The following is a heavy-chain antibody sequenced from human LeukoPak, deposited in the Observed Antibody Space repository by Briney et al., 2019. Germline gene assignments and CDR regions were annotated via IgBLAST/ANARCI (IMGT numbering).Heavy chain of an antibody. CDR2: ISGSGGST. CDR3: AKDQGPYDYVWGSYSPIDY. J-gene: IGHJ4*02. V-gene: IGHV3-23*01. D-gene: IGHD3-16*01. Sequence: GGSLRLSCAASGFTFSNYAMSWVRQAPGKGLEWVSGISGSGGSTYYADSVKGRFTISRDNSKNTLYLQMNSLTDEDTAVYYCAKDQGPYDYVWGSYSPIDYWGQGTLVTVSS. CDR1: GFTFSNYA.